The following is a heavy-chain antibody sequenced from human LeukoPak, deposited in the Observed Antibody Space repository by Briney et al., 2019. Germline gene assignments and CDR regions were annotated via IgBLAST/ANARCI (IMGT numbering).Heavy chain of an antibody. D-gene: IGHD6-19*01. CDR2: IYYSGST. Sequence: PSGTLSLTCAVSGGSISSSSYYWGWIRQPPGKGLEWIGSIYYSGSTYYNPSLKSRVTISVDTSKNQFSLKLSSVTAADTAVYYCARDPVAGTREGDYWGQGTLVTVSS. V-gene: IGHV4-39*07. J-gene: IGHJ4*02. CDR1: GGSISSSSYY. CDR3: ARDPVAGTREGDY.